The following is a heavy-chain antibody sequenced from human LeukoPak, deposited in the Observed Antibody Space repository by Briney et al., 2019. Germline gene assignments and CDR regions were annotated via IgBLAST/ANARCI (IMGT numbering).Heavy chain of an antibody. Sequence: GGSLRLSCAASGFTFSSYAMSWVRQAPGKGLEWVSAISGSGGSTYYADSVKGRFTISRDNSKNTLYLQMSSLRAEDTAVYYCVNGWDSDVYYYYGMDVWGQGTTVTVSS. CDR1: GFTFSSYA. V-gene: IGHV3-23*01. CDR2: ISGSGGST. CDR3: VNGWDSDVYYYYGMDV. D-gene: IGHD1-26*01. J-gene: IGHJ6*02.